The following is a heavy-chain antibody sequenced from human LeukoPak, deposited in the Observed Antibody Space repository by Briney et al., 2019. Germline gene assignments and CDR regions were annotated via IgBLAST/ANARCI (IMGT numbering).Heavy chain of an antibody. V-gene: IGHV4-61*03. Sequence: PSETLSLTCTVSGASVSSDTYYWNWMRQPPGKGLEWIGYIYGGGSTDYHPSLKSRVTISVDSSLNHLSLKLTSVTPTDTAVYYCVANGEYWAQGTLVTVSS. CDR3: VANGEY. J-gene: IGHJ4*02. CDR2: IYGGGST. CDR1: GASVSSDTYY.